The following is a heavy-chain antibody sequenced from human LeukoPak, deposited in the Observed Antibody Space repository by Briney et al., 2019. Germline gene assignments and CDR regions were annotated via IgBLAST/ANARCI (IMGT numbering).Heavy chain of an antibody. CDR2: ISGSGGST. CDR1: GFTFNNFA. V-gene: IGHV3-23*01. J-gene: IGHJ4*02. D-gene: IGHD2-2*01. Sequence: GGSLRLSCAASGFTFNNFAMSWVRQAPGKGLEWVSAISGSGGSTYYADAVKGRFTISRDNAKNSLYLQMNSLRAEDTAVYYCSSYQLPDDYWGQGTLVTVSS. CDR3: SSYQLPDDY.